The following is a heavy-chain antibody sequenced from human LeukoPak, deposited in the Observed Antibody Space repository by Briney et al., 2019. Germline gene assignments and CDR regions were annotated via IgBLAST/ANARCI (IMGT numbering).Heavy chain of an antibody. V-gene: IGHV3-7*01. CDR3: ARRVVVVPAAILFDP. CDR2: IKQDGSEK. CDR1: GFTFSSYA. Sequence: GGSLRLSCAASGFTFSSYAMSWVRQAPGKGLEWVANIKQDGSEKYYVDSVKGRFTISRDNAKNSLYLQMNSLRAEDTAVYYCARRVVVVPAAILFDPWGQGTLVTVSS. D-gene: IGHD2-2*02. J-gene: IGHJ5*02.